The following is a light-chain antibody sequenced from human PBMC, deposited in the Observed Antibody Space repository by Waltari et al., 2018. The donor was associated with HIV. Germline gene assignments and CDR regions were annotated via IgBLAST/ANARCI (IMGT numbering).Light chain of an antibody. Sequence: QTVVTQEPSLTVSPGGPVTLTCASSTGEVTSGYYPNWFQQKPGQAPRALIYRTSNKHSLTPARFSGSLLGGKAALTLSGVQPEDEAEYYCLLYYGGAYVFGTGTKVTVL. J-gene: IGLJ1*01. CDR2: RTS. V-gene: IGLV7-43*01. CDR1: TGEVTSGYY. CDR3: LLYYGGAYV.